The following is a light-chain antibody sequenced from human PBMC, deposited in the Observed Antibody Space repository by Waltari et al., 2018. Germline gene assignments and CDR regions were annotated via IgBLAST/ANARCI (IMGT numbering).Light chain of an antibody. CDR2: DVS. J-gene: IGLJ1*01. Sequence: QSALTQPASVSGSPGQSITISCPGSSSDVGGYNYVPWYQQHPGKAPKLLIFDVSKRPSGVSYRFSGSKSGHTASLSISGLQAEDEADYFCSSYTSSSTLVFGTGTKVTVL. CDR3: SSYTSSSTLV. V-gene: IGLV2-14*01. CDR1: SSDVGGYNY.